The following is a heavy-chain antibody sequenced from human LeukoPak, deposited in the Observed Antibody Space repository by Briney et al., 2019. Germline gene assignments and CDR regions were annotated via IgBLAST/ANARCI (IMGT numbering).Heavy chain of an antibody. D-gene: IGHD3-22*01. V-gene: IGHV1-18*01. CDR1: GYTFTSYG. Sequence: SVKVSCKASGYTFTSYGISWVRQAPGQGLEWMGWISAYNGNTNYAQKLQGRVTMTTDTSTSTAYMELRSLRSDDTAVYYCARAEKYYYDSSGSPRNDYWGQGTPVTASS. CDR3: ARAEKYYYDSSGSPRNDY. J-gene: IGHJ4*02. CDR2: ISAYNGNT.